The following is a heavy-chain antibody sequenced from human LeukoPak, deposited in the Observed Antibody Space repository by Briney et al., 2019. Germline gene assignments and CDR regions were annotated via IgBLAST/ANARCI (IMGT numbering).Heavy chain of an antibody. CDR3: ASDLGYCSSTSCRYFDP. J-gene: IGHJ5*02. CDR2: IYYSGST. V-gene: IGHV4-39*07. CDR1: GGSISSSSYY. Sequence: SETLSLTCTVSGGSISSSSYYWGWIRQPPGKGLEWIGSIYYSGSTYYNPSLKSRVTISVDRSKNQFSLKLSSVTAADTAVYYCASDLGYCSSTSCRYFDPWGQGTLVTVSS. D-gene: IGHD2-2*01.